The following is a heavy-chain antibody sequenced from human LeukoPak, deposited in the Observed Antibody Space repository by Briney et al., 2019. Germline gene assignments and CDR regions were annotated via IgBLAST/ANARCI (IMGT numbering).Heavy chain of an antibody. D-gene: IGHD3-22*01. CDR1: GYTFTSYG. J-gene: IGHJ4*02. CDR3: ARVPGFITMIVVVDPGGFDY. V-gene: IGHV1-18*01. Sequence: ASXXVSCKASGYTFTSYGISWVRQAPGQGLEWMGWISAYNGNTNYAQKLQGRVTMTTDTSTSTAYMELGSLRSDDTAVYYCARVPGFITMIVVVDPGGFDYWGQGTLVTVSS. CDR2: ISAYNGNT.